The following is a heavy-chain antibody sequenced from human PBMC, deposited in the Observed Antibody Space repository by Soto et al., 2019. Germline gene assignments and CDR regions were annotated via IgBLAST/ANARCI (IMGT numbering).Heavy chain of an antibody. Sequence: ASVKVSCKASGYTFTGYYMHWVRQAPGQGLEWMGWINPNSGGTNYAQKFQGWVTMTRDTSISTAYMELSRLRSDDTAVYYCARGPTDQAATLFDYWGQGTLVTVSS. CDR2: INPNSGGT. V-gene: IGHV1-2*04. CDR1: GYTFTGYY. CDR3: ARGPTDQAATLFDY. D-gene: IGHD2-15*01. J-gene: IGHJ4*02.